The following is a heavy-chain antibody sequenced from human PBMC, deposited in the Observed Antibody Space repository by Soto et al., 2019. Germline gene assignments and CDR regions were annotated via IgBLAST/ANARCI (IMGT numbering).Heavy chain of an antibody. CDR1: GFTFSSYW. J-gene: IGHJ6*02. Sequence: GGSLRLSCAASGFTFSSYWMHWFRQAPGKGLVWVSRINSAGSSTSYADSVKGRFTITRDDAKNTLYLQMNSLRAEDTAVYYCATMGRSSWYYGIDVWGQGTTVTVSS. V-gene: IGHV3-74*01. CDR2: INSAGSST. D-gene: IGHD6-13*01. CDR3: ATMGRSSWYYGIDV.